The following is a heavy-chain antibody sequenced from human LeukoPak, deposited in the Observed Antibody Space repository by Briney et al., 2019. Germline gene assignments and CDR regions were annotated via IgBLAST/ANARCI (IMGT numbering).Heavy chain of an antibody. V-gene: IGHV3-23*01. CDR1: GFTFSSYA. CDR3: AKDLPRQQLAYYYFDY. CDR2: VSDNGGST. Sequence: GGSLRLSCAASGFTFSSYAMSWVRQAPGKGLEWVSAVSDNGGSTYYADSVKGRFTISRDNSKNTLYLQMNSLRAEDTAVYYCAKDLPRQQLAYYYFDYWGQGTLVTVSS. D-gene: IGHD6-13*01. J-gene: IGHJ4*02.